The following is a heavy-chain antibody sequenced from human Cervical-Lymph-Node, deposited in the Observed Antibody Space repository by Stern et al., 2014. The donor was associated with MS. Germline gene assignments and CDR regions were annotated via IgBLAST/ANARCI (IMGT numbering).Heavy chain of an antibody. D-gene: IGHD5-12*01. Sequence: VQLLESGAEVKKPGASVKGSCKACGYTFTGYYMHWVRQAPGQGLEWMGWINPNIGGTNYAQKFQGRVTMPRDTSISTAYMELSSLRPDDTAVYYCARGTVATISGYWGQGTLVTVPS. J-gene: IGHJ4*02. CDR1: GYTFTGYY. CDR3: ARGTVATISGY. V-gene: IGHV1-2*02. CDR2: INPNIGGT.